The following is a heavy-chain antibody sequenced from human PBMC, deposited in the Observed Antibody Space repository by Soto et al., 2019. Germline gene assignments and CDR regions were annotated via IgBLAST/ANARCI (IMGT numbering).Heavy chain of an antibody. J-gene: IGHJ4*02. Sequence: ALSLTCTVSGGSVTSDEDYWTWIRQSPGKGLEWIGYISNSGSTGYNPSLKTRLSMSVDRSKNQFTLRLTSVTAADTAVYFCATESGSTYGYFDHWGQGTQVTVSS. V-gene: IGHV4-30-4*01. CDR1: GGSVTSDEDY. CDR3: ATESGSTYGYFDH. CDR2: ISNSGST. D-gene: IGHD5-18*01.